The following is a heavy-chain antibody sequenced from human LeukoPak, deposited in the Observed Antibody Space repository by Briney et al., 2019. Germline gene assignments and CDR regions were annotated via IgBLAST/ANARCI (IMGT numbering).Heavy chain of an antibody. J-gene: IGHJ4*02. Sequence: PGGSLRLSCAASGFTFSSYAMSWVRQPPGKGLEWIGSIYYSGSTYYNPSLKSRVTISVDTSKNQFSLKLSSVTAADTAVYYCARLPATWDSLVDYWGQGTLVTVSS. CDR2: IYYSGST. CDR3: ARLPATWDSLVDY. V-gene: IGHV4-39*01. D-gene: IGHD1-26*01. CDR1: GFTFSSYA.